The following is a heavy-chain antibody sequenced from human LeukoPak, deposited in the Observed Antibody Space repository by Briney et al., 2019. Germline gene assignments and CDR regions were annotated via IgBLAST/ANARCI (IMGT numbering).Heavy chain of an antibody. CDR3: ARDDCTNGVCYGSYYAFDI. CDR2: INPNSGGT. CDR1: GYTFTGYY. D-gene: IGHD2-8*01. J-gene: IGHJ3*02. Sequence: ASVKVSCKASGYTFTGYYMHWVRQAPGQGLEWMGWINPNSGGTNYAQKFQGRVTMTRDTSISTAYMELSRLRSDDTAVYYCARDDCTNGVCYGSYYAFDIWGQGTMVTVSS. V-gene: IGHV1-2*02.